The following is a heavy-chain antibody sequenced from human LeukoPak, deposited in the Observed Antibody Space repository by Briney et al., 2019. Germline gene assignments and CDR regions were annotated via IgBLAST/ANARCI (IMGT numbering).Heavy chain of an antibody. CDR1: GGSISSYY. D-gene: IGHD4-17*01. Sequence: PSETLPLTCTVSGGSISSYYWSWIRQPPGKGLEWIGYIYYSGSTNYNPSLRSRVTISVDTSKNQFSLKLSSVTAADTAVYYCARVAPHYGDYGNYFDYWGQGTLVTVSS. CDR2: IYYSGST. J-gene: IGHJ4*02. V-gene: IGHV4-59*01. CDR3: ARVAPHYGDYGNYFDY.